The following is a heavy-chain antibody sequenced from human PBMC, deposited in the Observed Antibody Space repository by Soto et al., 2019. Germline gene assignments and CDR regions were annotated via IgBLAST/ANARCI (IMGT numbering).Heavy chain of an antibody. CDR2: INPNSGGT. D-gene: IGHD2-21*02. Sequence: ASVKVSCKAAGYTFTGYYMHWVRQAPGQGPEWMGWINPNSGGTNYAQKFQGRVTMTSDTSIGTAYMELSRLRSDDTAVYFCARASWPMTTIISGWLDPWGLGXLVTVYS. V-gene: IGHV1-2*02. J-gene: IGHJ5*02. CDR3: ARASWPMTTIISGWLDP. CDR1: GYTFTGYY.